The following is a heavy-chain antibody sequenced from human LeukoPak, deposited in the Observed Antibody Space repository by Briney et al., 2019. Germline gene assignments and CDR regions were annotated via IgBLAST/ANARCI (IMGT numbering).Heavy chain of an antibody. CDR2: INPNSGGT. CDR3: ARDLGYSSGWYLRYYFDY. Sequence: ASVKVSCKASGYTFTGYYMHWVRQAPGQGLEWMGWINPNSGGTNYAQEFQGWVTMTRDTSISTAYMELSRLRSDDTAVYYCARDLGYSSGWYLRYYFDYWGQGTLVTVSS. CDR1: GYTFTGYY. V-gene: IGHV1-2*04. J-gene: IGHJ4*02. D-gene: IGHD6-19*01.